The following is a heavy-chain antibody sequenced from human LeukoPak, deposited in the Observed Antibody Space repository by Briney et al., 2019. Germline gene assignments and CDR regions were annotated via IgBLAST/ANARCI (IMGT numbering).Heavy chain of an antibody. V-gene: IGHV1-69*13. CDR2: IIPIFGTA. CDR3: AGYSSSWFDY. D-gene: IGHD6-13*01. J-gene: IGHJ4*02. CDR1: GGTFSSYA. Sequence: ASVKASCKASGGTFSSYAISWVRQAPGQGLEWMGGIIPIFGTANYAQKFQGRVTITADESTSTAYMELSSLRSEDTAVYYCAGYSSSWFDYWGQGTLVTVSS.